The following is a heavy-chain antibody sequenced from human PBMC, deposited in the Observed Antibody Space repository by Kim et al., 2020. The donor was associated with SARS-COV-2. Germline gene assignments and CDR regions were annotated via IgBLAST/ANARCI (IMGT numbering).Heavy chain of an antibody. CDR3: ARAHYDYVWGSYPHAFDY. Sequence: GGSLRLSCAASGFTFSSYEMNWVRQAPGNGLEWVSYISSSGSTIYYADSVKGRFTISRDNAKNSLYLQMNSLRAEDTAVYYCARAHYDYVWGSYPHAFDYWGQGTLVTVSS. J-gene: IGHJ4*02. CDR2: ISSSGSTI. D-gene: IGHD3-16*02. CDR1: GFTFSSYE. V-gene: IGHV3-48*03.